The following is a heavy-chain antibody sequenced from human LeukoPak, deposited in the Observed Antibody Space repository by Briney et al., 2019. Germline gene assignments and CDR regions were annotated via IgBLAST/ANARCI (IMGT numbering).Heavy chain of an antibody. J-gene: IGHJ4*02. CDR2: INPNSGGT. Sequence: ASVKVSCKASGYTFTGYYMHWVRQAPGQGLEWMGWINPNSGGTNYAQKFQGRVTMTRDTSISTAYMELSRLRSDDTAVYYCARCGTYYYGSGSYSPFMIDYWGQGTLVTVSS. D-gene: IGHD3-10*01. CDR3: ARCGTYYYGSGSYSPFMIDY. V-gene: IGHV1-2*02. CDR1: GYTFTGYY.